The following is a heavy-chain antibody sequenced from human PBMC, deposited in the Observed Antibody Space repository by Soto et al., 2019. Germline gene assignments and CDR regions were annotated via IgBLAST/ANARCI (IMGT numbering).Heavy chain of an antibody. V-gene: IGHV3-23*01. CDR2: ISGSGGST. Sequence: EVQLLESGGGLVQPGGSLRLSCAASGFTFSSYAMSWVRQAPGKGLEWVSAISGSGGSTYYADSVKGRFTISRDNSKNTLYLQMNSLRAEDTAVYYCAKDGHCSGGSCYSYFDYWGQGTLVTVSS. CDR1: GFTFSSYA. CDR3: AKDGHCSGGSCYSYFDY. J-gene: IGHJ4*02. D-gene: IGHD2-15*01.